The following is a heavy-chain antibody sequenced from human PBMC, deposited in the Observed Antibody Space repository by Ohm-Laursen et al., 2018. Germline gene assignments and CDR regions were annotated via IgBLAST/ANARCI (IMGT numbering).Heavy chain of an antibody. V-gene: IGHV3-11*04. Sequence: SLRLSCAASGFTFSDFYMSWVRQAPGKGLEWVSYISASTTTIYYADSVKGRFIISRDNSKNSLFLQMNSLRADDTAIYYCARGRAYMDVWGQGTTVTVSS. CDR1: GFTFSDFY. CDR2: ISASTTTI. D-gene: IGHD2-21*01. CDR3: ARGRAYMDV. J-gene: IGHJ6*02.